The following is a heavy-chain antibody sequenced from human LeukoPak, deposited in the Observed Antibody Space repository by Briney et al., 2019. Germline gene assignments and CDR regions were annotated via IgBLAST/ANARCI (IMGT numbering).Heavy chain of an antibody. CDR1: GFTFSSYE. V-gene: IGHV3-48*03. D-gene: IGHD3-3*01. Sequence: GGSLRLSCAASGFTFSSYEMNWVRQAPGKGLEWVSYISSSGSTIYYADSVKGRFTISRDNAKNSLYLQMNSLRAEDTAVYYCARVPITIFGVVILDCMDVWGQGTTVTVSS. J-gene: IGHJ6*02. CDR2: ISSSGSTI. CDR3: ARVPITIFGVVILDCMDV.